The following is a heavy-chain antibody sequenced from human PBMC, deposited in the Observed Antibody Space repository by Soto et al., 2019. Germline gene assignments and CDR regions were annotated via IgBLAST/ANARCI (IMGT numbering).Heavy chain of an antibody. J-gene: IGHJ4*02. V-gene: IGHV3-74*01. Sequence: EVQLVESGGGLVQPGGSLRLSCAASGFTFSSYWMHWVRQAPGKGLVWVSRINSDGSSTSYADSVKGRFTISRDNAKNTLYLQMNSLRAADTAVYYCARDDSCSGGSCYPPFDYWGQGTLVTVSS. D-gene: IGHD2-15*01. CDR1: GFTFSSYW. CDR2: INSDGSST. CDR3: ARDDSCSGGSCYPPFDY.